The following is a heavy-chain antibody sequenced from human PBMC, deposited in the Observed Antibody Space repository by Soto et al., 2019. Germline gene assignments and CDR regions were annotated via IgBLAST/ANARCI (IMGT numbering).Heavy chain of an antibody. CDR1: GFTFSDHY. J-gene: IGHJ4*02. V-gene: IGHV3-72*01. Sequence: PGGSLRLSCVASGFTFSDHYMDWVRQAPGKGLEWVGRSRNKANSYTTEYAASVKGRFTISRDDSKNSLYLQMNSLKTEDTAVYYCARGLFSSVWYSDYWGQGTLVTVSS. D-gene: IGHD6-19*01. CDR2: SRNKANSYTT. CDR3: ARGLFSSVWYSDY.